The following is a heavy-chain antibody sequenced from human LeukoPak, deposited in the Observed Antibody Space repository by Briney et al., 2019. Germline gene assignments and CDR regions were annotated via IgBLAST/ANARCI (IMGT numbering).Heavy chain of an antibody. CDR3: ARGLGIAAATTSGRSWLDP. V-gene: IGHV1-8*02. D-gene: IGHD6-13*01. J-gene: IGHJ5*02. CDR1: GFTFTAYY. CDR2: MNPNSGNT. Sequence: ASVKVSCKASGFTFTAYYIHWVRQAPGQGLEWMGWMNPNSGNTGYAQKFQGRVTMTRNTSISTAYMELSSLRSEDTAVYYCARGLGIAAATTSGRSWLDPWGQGTLVTVSS.